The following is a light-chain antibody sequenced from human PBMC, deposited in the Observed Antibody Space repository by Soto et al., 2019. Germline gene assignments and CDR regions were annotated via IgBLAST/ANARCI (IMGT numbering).Light chain of an antibody. Sequence: EIVLTQSPGTLSLSPGERATLSFRASQSVSSSYLAWYQQKPGQAPRLLIYCASSRATGIPDRFSGSGSGTDFTLTISSLEPEDFAVYYCQQKGSSSWTFGQGTKVDIK. CDR2: CAS. J-gene: IGKJ1*01. V-gene: IGKV3-20*01. CDR1: QSVSSSY. CDR3: QQKGSSSWT.